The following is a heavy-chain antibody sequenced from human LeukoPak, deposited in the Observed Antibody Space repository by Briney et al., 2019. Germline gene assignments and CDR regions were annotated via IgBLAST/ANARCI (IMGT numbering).Heavy chain of an antibody. D-gene: IGHD1-26*01. J-gene: IGHJ4*02. CDR3: ARGPLGGSPYRTFDH. V-gene: IGHV3-13*01. Sequence: GGSLRLSCAASGFTFSIFDMHWVRQTTGKGLEWVSTIATAGDTYYPGSVKGRFTISRENAENSLYLQMNSLRAGDTAVYYCARGPLGGSPYRTFDHWGQGILVTVSS. CDR1: GFTFSIFD. CDR2: IATAGDT.